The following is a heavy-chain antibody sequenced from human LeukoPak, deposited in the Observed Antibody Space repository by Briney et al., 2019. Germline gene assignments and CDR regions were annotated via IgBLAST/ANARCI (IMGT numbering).Heavy chain of an antibody. CDR1: GFTFSSYA. Sequence: GRSLRLSCAASGFTFSSYAMHWVRQAPGKGLERVAVISYDGSNKYYADSVKGRFTISRDNSKNTLYLQMNSLRAEDTAVYYCARDGVEAVAGTGALDAFDIWGQGTMVTVSS. CDR3: ARDGVEAVAGTGALDAFDI. V-gene: IGHV3-30-3*01. D-gene: IGHD6-19*01. CDR2: ISYDGSNK. J-gene: IGHJ3*02.